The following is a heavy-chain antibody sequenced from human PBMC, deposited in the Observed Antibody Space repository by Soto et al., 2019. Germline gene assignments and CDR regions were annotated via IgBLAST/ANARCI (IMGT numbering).Heavy chain of an antibody. CDR1: GFTFSSYA. CDR2: ISGSGGST. Sequence: EVQLLESGGGLVQPGGSLRLSCAASGFTFSSYAMSWVRQAPGKGLEWVSAISGSGGSTYYADSVKGRFTISRDNSKNPLYLQKNSLRAEGAAVYYCPKGRDGDYDSGGQGTLVTVSS. V-gene: IGHV3-23*01. D-gene: IGHD4-17*01. J-gene: IGHJ4*02. CDR3: PKGRDGDYDS.